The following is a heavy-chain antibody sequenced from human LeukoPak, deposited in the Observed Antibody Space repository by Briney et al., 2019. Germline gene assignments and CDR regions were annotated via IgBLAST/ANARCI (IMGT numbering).Heavy chain of an antibody. CDR1: GGSISSYY. CDR3: ARGTTYYYGSGSYYNDY. D-gene: IGHD3-10*01. CDR2: IYYSGST. J-gene: IGHJ4*02. Sequence: SETLSLTRTVSGGSISSYYWSWIRQPPGKGLEWIGYIYYSGSTNYNPSLKSRVTISVDTSKNQFSLKLSSVTAADTAVYYCARGTTYYYGSGSYYNDYWGQGTLVTVSS. V-gene: IGHV4-59*12.